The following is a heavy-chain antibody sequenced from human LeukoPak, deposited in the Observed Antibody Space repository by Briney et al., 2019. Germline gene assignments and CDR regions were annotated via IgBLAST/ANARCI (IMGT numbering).Heavy chain of an antibody. Sequence: SETLSLTCTVSGGSISSSSYYWGWIRQPPGKGLEWIGSIYYSGSTYYNPSLKSRVTISVDTSKNQFSPKLSSVTAADTAVYYCARQSAYSSSWYQTDYYYGMDVWGQGTTVTVSS. CDR1: GGSISSSSYY. CDR3: ARQSAYSSSWYQTDYYYGMDV. CDR2: IYYSGST. V-gene: IGHV4-39*01. J-gene: IGHJ6*02. D-gene: IGHD6-13*01.